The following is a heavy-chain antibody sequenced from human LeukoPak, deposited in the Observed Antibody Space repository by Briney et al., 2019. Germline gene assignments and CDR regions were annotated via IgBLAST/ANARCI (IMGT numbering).Heavy chain of an antibody. D-gene: IGHD2-15*01. CDR1: GYTFSSYD. J-gene: IGHJ4*02. V-gene: IGHV1-8*03. Sequence: ASVKVSCKASGYTFSSYDINWVRQAPGQGLEWMGWTNPNSGNTAYAQKFQGRVTITSDTSISTAYMELSSLRSEDTAVYYCARAGGYCGRISCPYYFDYWGQGSLVAVSS. CDR2: TNPNSGNT. CDR3: ARAGGYCGRISCPYYFDY.